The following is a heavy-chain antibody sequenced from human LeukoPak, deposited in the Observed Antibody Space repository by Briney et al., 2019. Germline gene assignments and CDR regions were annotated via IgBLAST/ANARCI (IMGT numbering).Heavy chain of an antibody. D-gene: IGHD6-19*01. V-gene: IGHV1-69*13. J-gene: IGHJ5*02. CDR3: ARDGGFSGGWYRGFDP. CDR2: IIPIFGTA. Sequence: ASVKVSCKASGGTFSSYAISWVRQAPGQGLEWMGGIIPIFGTANYAQKFQGRVTITADESTSTAYMELSSLRSEDTAVYYCARDGGFSGGWYRGFDPWGQGTLVTVSS. CDR1: GGTFSSYA.